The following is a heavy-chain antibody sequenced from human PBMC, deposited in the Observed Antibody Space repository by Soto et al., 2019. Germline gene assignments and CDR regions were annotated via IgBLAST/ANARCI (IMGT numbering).Heavy chain of an antibody. CDR3: ARHDMAMVRVSYLDQ. J-gene: IGHJ4*02. CDR2: IYYSGST. Sequence: QVQLQESGPGLVKPSETLSLTCTVSGGSINGCFWSWIRQRPGQGLEWIGYIYYSGSTSYNPSLKSRVTISVDTSKNQSSLQLSSVTAADTALDFCARHDMAMVRVSYLDQWGQGALVTVSS. V-gene: IGHV4-59*08. D-gene: IGHD5-18*01. CDR1: GGSINGCF.